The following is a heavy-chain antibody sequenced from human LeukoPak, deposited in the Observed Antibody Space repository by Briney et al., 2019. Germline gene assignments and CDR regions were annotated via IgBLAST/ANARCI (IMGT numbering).Heavy chain of an antibody. CDR2: ISSSSDYI. J-gene: IGHJ4*02. CDR1: GFTFSSYS. Sequence: GGSLRLSCAASGFTFSSYSMNWVRQAPGKGLEWVSSISSSSDYIYYADSVKGRFTISRDNAKNSLYLQMNSLRAEDTAVYYCAREGGGGFYNTSGYYYSYYFDYWGQGTLVTVSS. D-gene: IGHD3-22*01. CDR3: AREGGGGFYNTSGYYYSYYFDY. V-gene: IGHV3-21*01.